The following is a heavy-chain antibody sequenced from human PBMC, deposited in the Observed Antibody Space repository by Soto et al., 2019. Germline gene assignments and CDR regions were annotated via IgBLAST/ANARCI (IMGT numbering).Heavy chain of an antibody. CDR1: GDSVSSNSAA. Sequence: QVQLQQSGPGLVKPSQTLSLTCAISGDSVSSNSAAWNWIRQSPSRGLEWLGRTYYRSKWYNDYAVSVKSRITINPETSKNHFSLQLNSVTPEDTAVYYCARDRTRELRYFDWLFDYWGQGTLVTVSS. CDR3: ARDRTRELRYFDWLFDY. J-gene: IGHJ4*02. CDR2: TYYRSKWYN. D-gene: IGHD3-9*01. V-gene: IGHV6-1*01.